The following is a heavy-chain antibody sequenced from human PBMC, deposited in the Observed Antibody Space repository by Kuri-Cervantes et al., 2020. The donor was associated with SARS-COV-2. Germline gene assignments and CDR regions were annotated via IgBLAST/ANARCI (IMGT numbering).Heavy chain of an antibody. J-gene: IGHJ4*02. Sequence: VSLRLSCAVYGGSFSGYYWSWIRQPPGKGLEWIGEINHSGSTNYNPSLKSRVTISVDTSKNQFSLKLSSGTAADTAVYYCARGKVLRFLEWLSSKGTLEPYYFDYWGQGTLVTVSS. V-gene: IGHV4-34*01. CDR1: GGSFSGYY. CDR2: INHSGST. D-gene: IGHD3-3*01. CDR3: ARGKVLRFLEWLSSKGTLEPYYFDY.